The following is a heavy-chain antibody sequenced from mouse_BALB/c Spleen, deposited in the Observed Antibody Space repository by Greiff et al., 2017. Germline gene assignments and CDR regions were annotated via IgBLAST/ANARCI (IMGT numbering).Heavy chain of an antibody. CDR3: ARVDYYRYGAY. CDR1: GFTFSSYA. CDR2: ISSGGSYT. D-gene: IGHD2-14*01. V-gene: IGHV5-9-4*01. J-gene: IGHJ3*01. Sequence: DVKLVESGGGLVKPGGSLKLSCAASGFTFSSYAMSWVRQSPEKRLEWVAEISSGGSYTYYPDTVTGRFTISRDNAKNTLYLEMSSLRSEDTAMYYCARVDYYRYGAYWGQGTLVTVSA.